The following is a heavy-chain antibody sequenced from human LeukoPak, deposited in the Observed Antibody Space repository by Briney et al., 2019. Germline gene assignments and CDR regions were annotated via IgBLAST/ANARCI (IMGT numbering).Heavy chain of an antibody. J-gene: IGHJ4*02. CDR1: GFTFSSYA. V-gene: IGHV3-23*01. D-gene: IGHD3-9*01. CDR2: ISGSGGST. Sequence: GGSLRLSCAASGFTFSSYAMSWVRPAPGKGLEWVSAISGSGGSTYYADSVKGRFTISRDNSKNTLYLQMNSLRAEDTAVYYCAKAGLRYFDWSEAIDYWGQGTLVTVSS. CDR3: AKAGLRYFDWSEAIDY.